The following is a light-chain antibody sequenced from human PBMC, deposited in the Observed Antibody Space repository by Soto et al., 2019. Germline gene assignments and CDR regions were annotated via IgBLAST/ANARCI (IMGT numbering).Light chain of an antibody. V-gene: IGKV3-15*01. CDR3: QQYGSSPWT. J-gene: IGKJ1*01. CDR1: QSVSTN. CDR2: GAS. Sequence: EIVMTQSPATLSVSPGASATLSCRASQSVSTNLAWYQQKPGQVPRVLIYGASTRATDISARFSGSGSGTDFTLTISRLEPEDFAVYYCQQYGSSPWTFGQGTKLDIK.